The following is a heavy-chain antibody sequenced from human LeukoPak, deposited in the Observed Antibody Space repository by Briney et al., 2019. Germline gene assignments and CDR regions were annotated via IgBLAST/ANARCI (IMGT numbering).Heavy chain of an antibody. V-gene: IGHV4-4*07. J-gene: IGHJ6*03. D-gene: IGHD3-10*01. CDR3: ARGGYYYGSGSYYNAAYYYYMDV. Sequence: SETLSVTCTVSRGSISSYYWSWIRQPAGKGLEWIGSIYTSGNTNYNPSRKSRVTILVDTSKNQVSLKLSSVTAADTAVYYCARGGYYYGSGSYYNAAYYYYMDVWGKGTTVTVSS. CDR1: RGSISSYY. CDR2: IYTSGNT.